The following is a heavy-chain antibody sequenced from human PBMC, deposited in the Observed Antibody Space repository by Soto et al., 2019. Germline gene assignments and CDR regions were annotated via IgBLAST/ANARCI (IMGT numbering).Heavy chain of an antibody. CDR2: INSDGSST. D-gene: IGHD6-19*01. J-gene: IGHJ6*02. V-gene: IGHV3-74*01. CDR1: GFTFSSYW. CDR3: ARDRSSGWYNFNYYYYGMDV. Sequence: EVQLVESGGGLVQPGGSLRLSCAASGFTFSSYWMHWVRQAPGKGLVWVSRINSDGSSTSYADSVKGRFTISRDNAKNTLYLQMNSLRAEDTAVYYCARDRSSGWYNFNYYYYGMDVWGQGTTVTVSS.